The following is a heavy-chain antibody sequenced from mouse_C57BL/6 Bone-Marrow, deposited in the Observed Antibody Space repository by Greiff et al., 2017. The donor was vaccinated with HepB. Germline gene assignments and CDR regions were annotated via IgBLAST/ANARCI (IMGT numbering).Heavy chain of an antibody. CDR3: ASPLNDYHFAY. V-gene: IGHV5-9*01. CDR2: ISGGGGNT. J-gene: IGHJ3*01. Sequence: EVKLQESGGGLVKPGGSLKLSCAASGFTFSSYTMSWVRQTPEKRLEWVATISGGGGNTYYPDSVKGRFTISRDNAKNTLYLQMSSLRSEDTALYYCASPLNDYHFAYWGQGTLVTVSA. D-gene: IGHD2-4*01. CDR1: GFTFSSYT.